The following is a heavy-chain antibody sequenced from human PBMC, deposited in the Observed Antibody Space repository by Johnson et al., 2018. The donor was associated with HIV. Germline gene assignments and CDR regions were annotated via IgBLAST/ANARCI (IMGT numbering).Heavy chain of an antibody. V-gene: IGHV3-23*04. CDR3: AKARGYNYFIDAFDR. D-gene: IGHD5-18*01. CDR2: IIPSGTGT. J-gene: IGHJ3*01. CDR1: GLSFDSYS. Sequence: EQLVESGGGLVQPGGSLRLSCKASGLSFDSYSMSWVRQAPGKGLEWVSGIIPSGTGTHYADSVEGRFTISRDNSRNTVYLQINSLRAEDTAMYYCAKARGYNYFIDAFDRWGQGTLVTVSS.